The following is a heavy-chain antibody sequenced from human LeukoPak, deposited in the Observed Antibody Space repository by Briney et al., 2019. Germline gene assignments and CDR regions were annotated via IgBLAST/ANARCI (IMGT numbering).Heavy chain of an antibody. CDR3: ARGGLTYYYDSSGYYYPDY. J-gene: IGHJ4*02. Sequence: GGSLRLSCAASGFTFSSYGMHWVRQAPGKGLEWVAVIWYDGSNKYYADSVKGRFTISRDNSKNTLYVQMNSLRAEDTAVYYCARGGLTYYYDSSGYYYPDYWGQGTLVTVSS. CDR2: IWYDGSNK. CDR1: GFTFSSYG. V-gene: IGHV3-33*01. D-gene: IGHD3-22*01.